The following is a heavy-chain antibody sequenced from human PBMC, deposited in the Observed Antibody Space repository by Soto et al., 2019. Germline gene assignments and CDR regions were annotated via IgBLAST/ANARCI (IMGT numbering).Heavy chain of an antibody. CDR1: GFTFSTYG. CDR2: IAYDGSNK. CDR3: AKGAYDYGTSSLAFDF. J-gene: IGHJ3*01. V-gene: IGHV3-30*18. D-gene: IGHD6-6*01. Sequence: QVQLVESGGGVVQPGRSLRLSCAASGFTFSTYGMHWVRQAPGKGLEWVALIAYDGSNKYYADSVKGRFTISRDNSKNTLYLQMNSLRAEDTAVYYCAKGAYDYGTSSLAFDFWGQGTMVTVSS.